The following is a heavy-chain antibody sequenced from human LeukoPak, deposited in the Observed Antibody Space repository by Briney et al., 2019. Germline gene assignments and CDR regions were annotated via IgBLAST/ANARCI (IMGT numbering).Heavy chain of an antibody. CDR1: GGSFSGYY. D-gene: IGHD4/OR15-4a*01. CDR2: INHSGST. V-gene: IGHV4-34*01. J-gene: IGHJ5*02. Sequence: SETLSLTCAVYGGSFSGYYWSWIRQPPGKGLEWIGEINHSGSTNYNPSLKSRVTISVDTSKNQFSLKLSSVTAADTAVYYCARGRAVLFFDPWGQGTLVTVSS. CDR3: ARGRAVLFFDP.